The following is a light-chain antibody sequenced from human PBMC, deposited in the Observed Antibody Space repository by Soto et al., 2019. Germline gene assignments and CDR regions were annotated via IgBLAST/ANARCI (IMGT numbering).Light chain of an antibody. Sequence: DIQMTQSPSTLSASVGDRVTITCRASQSINSWLAWYQQKPGKAPKFLIYDASSLESGVPSRFSGSGSGTEFTLTISSLQPDDFATYYCQQYNAYSPWTFGQGTKVDI. V-gene: IGKV1-5*01. CDR1: QSINSW. J-gene: IGKJ1*01. CDR2: DAS. CDR3: QQYNAYSPWT.